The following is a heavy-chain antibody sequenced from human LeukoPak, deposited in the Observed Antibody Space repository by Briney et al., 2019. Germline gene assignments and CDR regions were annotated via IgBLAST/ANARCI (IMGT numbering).Heavy chain of an antibody. CDR1: GSTFSSYG. J-gene: IGHJ6*02. V-gene: IGHV3-33*01. D-gene: IGHD5-18*01. CDR2: IWYDGSNK. Sequence: GALRLSCAASGSTFSSYGMHWVRQAPGKGLEWVAVIWYDGSNKYYADSVKGRFTISRDNSKNTLYLQMNSLRAEDTAVYYCARGGDTAMVSNYYYYGMDVWGQGTTVTVSS. CDR3: ARGGDTAMVSNYYYYGMDV.